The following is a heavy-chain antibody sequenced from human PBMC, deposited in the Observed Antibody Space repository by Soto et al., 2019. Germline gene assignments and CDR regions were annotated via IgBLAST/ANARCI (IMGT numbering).Heavy chain of an antibody. Sequence: QVQLVQSGAEVKKPGASVKVSCKASGYTFTSYAMHWVRQAPGQRLEWMGWINAGNGNTKYSQKFQGRVTITRDTSATTAYTEPSSLRSDDTVVYYCAGRDWFGPWGQGTLGTVAS. CDR2: INAGNGNT. D-gene: IGHD3-10*01. CDR3: AGRDWFGP. J-gene: IGHJ5*02. CDR1: GYTFTSYA. V-gene: IGHV1-3*01.